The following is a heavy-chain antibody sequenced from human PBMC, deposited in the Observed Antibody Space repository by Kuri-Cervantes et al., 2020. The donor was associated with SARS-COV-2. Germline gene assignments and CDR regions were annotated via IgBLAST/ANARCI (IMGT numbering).Heavy chain of an antibody. V-gene: IGHV4-38-2*01. J-gene: IGHJ6*02. D-gene: IGHD6-19*01. CDR1: GYSISSGYY. Sequence: SQTLSLTCAVSGYSISSGYYWGWIRQPPGKGLEWIGEINHSGSTNYNPSLKSRVTVSVDTSKNQFSLKLSSVTAADTAVYYCARGRANIAVAALPYYYGMDVWGQGTTVTVSS. CDR3: ARGRANIAVAALPYYYGMDV. CDR2: INHSGST.